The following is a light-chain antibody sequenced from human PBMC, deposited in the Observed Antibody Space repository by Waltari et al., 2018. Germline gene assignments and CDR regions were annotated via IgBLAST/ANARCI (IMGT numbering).Light chain of an antibody. CDR2: WAS. J-gene: IGKJ1*01. CDR1: PRVLYSSNNKDY. V-gene: IGKV4-1*01. Sequence: TQFPDSLALPLGATALLHRQSCPRVLYSSNNKDYLGWYQQKPGQPPTLLIYWASTRGSGVPDRFSGSGSGTDFTLTISSLQAEDVAVYYCKQYSRTPWTFGQGTKVEIK. CDR3: KQYSRTPWT.